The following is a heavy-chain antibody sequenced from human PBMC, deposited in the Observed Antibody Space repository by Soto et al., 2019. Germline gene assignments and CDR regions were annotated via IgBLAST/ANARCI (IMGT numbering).Heavy chain of an antibody. CDR3: ARRRYCSSTSCYPGAFDI. D-gene: IGHD2-2*01. V-gene: IGHV5-51*01. J-gene: IGHJ3*02. Sequence: GESLKISCKGSGYSFKSYWIAWVRQMPGRGLEWMGIIYPGDSDTRYSPSFQGQVTISADKSISTAYLQWSSLKASDTAMYYCARRRYCSSTSCYPGAFDIWGQGTMVTVSS. CDR1: GYSFKSYW. CDR2: IYPGDSDT.